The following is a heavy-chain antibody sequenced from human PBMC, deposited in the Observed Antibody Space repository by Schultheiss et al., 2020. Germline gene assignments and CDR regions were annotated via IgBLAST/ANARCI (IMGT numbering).Heavy chain of an antibody. J-gene: IGHJ6*02. V-gene: IGHV3-30*18. Sequence: GGSLRLSCAASGFTFSSYGMHWVRQAPGKGLEWVAVISYDGSNKYYADSVKGRFTISRDNSKNTLYLQMNSLRAEDTAVYYCAKDLGYCSSTSCHQNYYYGMDVWGQGTTVTFSS. CDR1: GFTFSSYG. CDR2: ISYDGSNK. D-gene: IGHD2-2*01. CDR3: AKDLGYCSSTSCHQNYYYGMDV.